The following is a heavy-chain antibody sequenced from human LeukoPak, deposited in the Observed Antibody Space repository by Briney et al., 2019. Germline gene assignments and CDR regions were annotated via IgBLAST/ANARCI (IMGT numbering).Heavy chain of an antibody. J-gene: IGHJ4*02. V-gene: IGHV3-23*01. D-gene: IGHD2-8*01. Sequence: PGGSLRLSCAASGFTFSNYAMSWVRQAPGKGLEWVSGISGSGGDTYYADSVKGRFTISRDNSKNTLYLQMNSLRAEDTAVYYCAKDRSCTNYICHWEFGYWGQGTLVNVSS. CDR1: GFTFSNYA. CDR3: AKDRSCTNYICHWEFGY. CDR2: ISGSGGDT.